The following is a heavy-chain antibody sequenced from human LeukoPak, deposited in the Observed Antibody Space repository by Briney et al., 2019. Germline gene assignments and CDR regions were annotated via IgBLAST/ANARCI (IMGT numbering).Heavy chain of an antibody. D-gene: IGHD3-10*01. Sequence: GASVKVSCKSPGYTSADFYMHWVRQAPGQGLEWMGWIDPNSGGTDYEQRFLGRVTMTRDTSISTAYMELSGLTSDDTAVYYCARGINWFDSWGQGTLVTVPS. V-gene: IGHV1-2*02. CDR1: GYTSADFY. CDR2: IDPNSGGT. J-gene: IGHJ5*01. CDR3: ARGINWFDS.